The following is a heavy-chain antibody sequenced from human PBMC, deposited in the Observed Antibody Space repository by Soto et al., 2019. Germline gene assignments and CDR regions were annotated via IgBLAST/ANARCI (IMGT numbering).Heavy chain of an antibody. CDR1: GYNFNNYL. CDR3: ARRRDDSSGYNLAY. D-gene: IGHD3-22*01. CDR2: IYPGDSDT. J-gene: IGHJ4*02. V-gene: IGHV5-51*01. Sequence: LGESLKISCEGSGYNFNNYLIGWVRQMPGKGLEWMGIIYPGDSDTRYSPSFQGQVTISADKFISTAYLQWRSLKASDTAMYYCARRRDDSSGYNLAYWGQGTLVTVSS.